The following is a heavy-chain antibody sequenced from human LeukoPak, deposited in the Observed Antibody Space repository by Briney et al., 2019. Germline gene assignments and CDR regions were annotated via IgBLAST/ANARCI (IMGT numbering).Heavy chain of an antibody. CDR1: GYTFTGYY. D-gene: IGHD3-10*01. CDR3: ARDQQVLWFGNIDY. J-gene: IGHJ4*02. V-gene: IGHV1-18*04. CDR2: ISAYNGNT. Sequence: GASVKVSCKASGYTFTGYYMHWVRQAPGQGLEWMGWISAYNGNTNYAQKLQGRVTMTTDTSTSTAYMELRSLRSDDTAVYYCARDQQVLWFGNIDYWGQGTLVTVSS.